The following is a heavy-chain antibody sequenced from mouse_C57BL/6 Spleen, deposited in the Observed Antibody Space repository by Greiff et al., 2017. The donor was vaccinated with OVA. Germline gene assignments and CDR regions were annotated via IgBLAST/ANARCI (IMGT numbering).Heavy chain of an antibody. CDR2: ISSGGGYT. CDR3: ARHTDWYFDY. J-gene: IGHJ2*01. Sequence: EVMLVESGGDLVKPGGSLKLSCAASGFTFSSYGMSWVRQTPDKRLEWVATISSGGGYTYYPDSVKGRFTISRDNAKNTLYLQMSSLKSEYTCIYYGARHTDWYFDYWGQGTTLTVSS. D-gene: IGHD2-13*01. CDR1: GFTFSSYG. V-gene: IGHV5-6*01.